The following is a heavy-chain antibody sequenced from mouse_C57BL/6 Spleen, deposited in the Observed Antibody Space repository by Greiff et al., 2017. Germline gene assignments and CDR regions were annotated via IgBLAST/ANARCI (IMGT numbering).Heavy chain of an antibody. CDR3: ARIYGSRGGYFDV. Sequence: EVQLQQSGPVLVKPGASVKMSCKASGYTFTDYYMNWVKQSHGKSLEWIGVINPYNGGTSYNQKFKGKATLTVDKSSSTAYMELNSLTSEDSAVYYCARIYGSRGGYFDVWGTGTTVTVSS. CDR2: INPYNGGT. V-gene: IGHV1-19*01. J-gene: IGHJ1*03. CDR1: GYTFTDYY. D-gene: IGHD1-1*01.